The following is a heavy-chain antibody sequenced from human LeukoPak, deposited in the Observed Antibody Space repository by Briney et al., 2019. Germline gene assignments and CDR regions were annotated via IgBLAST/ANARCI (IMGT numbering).Heavy chain of an antibody. V-gene: IGHV4-39*01. Sequence: SQTLSLTCTVSGGSISSGGYYWSWIRQPPGKGLEWIGSIYYSGSTYYNPSLKSRVTISVDTSKNQFSLKLSSVTAADTAVYYCASGIHYYYDSSGYYHPFDYWGQGTLVTVSS. CDR3: ASGIHYYYDSSGYYHPFDY. J-gene: IGHJ4*02. D-gene: IGHD3-22*01. CDR1: GGSISSGGYY. CDR2: IYYSGST.